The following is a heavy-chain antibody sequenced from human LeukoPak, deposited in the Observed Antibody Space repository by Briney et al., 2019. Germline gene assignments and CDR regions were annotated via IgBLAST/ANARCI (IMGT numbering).Heavy chain of an antibody. CDR1: GLSINNYD. Sequence: GGSLRLSCAASGLSINNYDMSWVRQAPGEGLEWVSAISGSSGSTIYYADSVKGRFTISRDNAKNSLYLQMNSLRAEDTAVYYCAELGITMIGGVWGKGTTVTISS. CDR3: AELGITMIGGV. J-gene: IGHJ6*04. CDR2: ISGSSGSTI. V-gene: IGHV3-48*03. D-gene: IGHD3-10*02.